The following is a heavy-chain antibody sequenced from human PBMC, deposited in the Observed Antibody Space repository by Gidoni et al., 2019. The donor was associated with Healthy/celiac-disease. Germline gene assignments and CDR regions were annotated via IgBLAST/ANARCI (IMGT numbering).Heavy chain of an antibody. J-gene: IGHJ2*01. V-gene: IGHV3-9*01. Sequence: EVQLVESGGGLVQPGRSLRLSCAASGFPFDDYAMHGVRQAPGKGLEWVSGISGNSGSIGYADSVKGRFTISRDNAKNALYLQMNSLRAEDTALYYCATPGPVDTAMGPYWYFDLWGCGTLVTVSS. CDR3: ATPGPVDTAMGPYWYFDL. D-gene: IGHD5-18*01. CDR2: ISGNSGSI. CDR1: GFPFDDYA.